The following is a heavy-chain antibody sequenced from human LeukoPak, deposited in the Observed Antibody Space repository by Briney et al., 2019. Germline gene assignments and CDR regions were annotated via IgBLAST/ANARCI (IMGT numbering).Heavy chain of an antibody. D-gene: IGHD2-2*01. J-gene: IGHJ5*02. CDR3: ARAPRRVVVPDVNKWFDP. CDR1: GYTFTSYA. CDR2: INAGNGNT. V-gene: IGHV1-3*01. Sequence: ASVKVSCKASGYTFTSYAMHGVRQAPGQRLEGVGWINAGNGNTKYSQKFQGRVTITRDTSASTAYMDLGSLRLEATAVYYCARAPRRVVVPDVNKWFDPWGQGTRVTVSS.